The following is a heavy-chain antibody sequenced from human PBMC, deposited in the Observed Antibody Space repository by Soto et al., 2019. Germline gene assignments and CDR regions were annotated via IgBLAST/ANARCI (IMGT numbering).Heavy chain of an antibody. V-gene: IGHV3-30-3*01. CDR2: ISYDGSNK. D-gene: IGHD3-22*01. J-gene: IGHJ4*02. CDR3: AREPYYDSSGYRDY. CDR1: GFTFSSYA. Sequence: GGSLRLSCAASGFTFSSYAMHWVRQAPGKGLEWVAVISYDGSNKYYADSVKGRFTISRDNSKNTLYLQMNSLRAEDTAVYYCAREPYYDSSGYRDYWGQGTLVTVSS.